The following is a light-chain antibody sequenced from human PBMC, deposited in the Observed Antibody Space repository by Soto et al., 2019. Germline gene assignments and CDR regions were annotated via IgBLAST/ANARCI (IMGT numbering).Light chain of an antibody. V-gene: IGKV1-39*01. CDR2: AAS. CDR1: QSISNY. J-gene: IGKJ1*01. Sequence: DIQMTQSPSSLSASVGDRVTITCRASQSISNYLNWYQQKPGKAPKLLIYAASTLQSGVPSRFSGSGSGTDFTLNISSLQPEDIATYYCLQVSSFPRTFGQGTKVDIK. CDR3: LQVSSFPRT.